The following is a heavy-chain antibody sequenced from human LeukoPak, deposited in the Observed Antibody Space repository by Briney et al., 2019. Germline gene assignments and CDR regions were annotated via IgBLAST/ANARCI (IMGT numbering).Heavy chain of an antibody. D-gene: IGHD1-26*01. CDR3: AKDKGVGATRHDAFDI. Sequence: SLRLSCAASGFTFDDYAMHWVRQAPGKGLEGVSGISWNSGSIGYADSVKGRFTISRDNAKNSLYLQMNSLRAEDTALYYCAKDKGVGATRHDAFDIWGQGTMVTVSS. CDR1: GFTFDDYA. CDR2: ISWNSGSI. J-gene: IGHJ3*02. V-gene: IGHV3-9*01.